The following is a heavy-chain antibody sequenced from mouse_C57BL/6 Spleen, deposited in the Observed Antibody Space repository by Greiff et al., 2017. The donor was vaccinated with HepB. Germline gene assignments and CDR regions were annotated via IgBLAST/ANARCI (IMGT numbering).Heavy chain of an antibody. CDR1: GFTFSNYW. CDR3: TDSKGFAY. V-gene: IGHV6-3*01. J-gene: IGHJ3*01. CDR2: IRLKSDNYAT. Sequence: EVQLQESGGGLVQPGGSMKLSCVASGFTFSNYWMNWVRQSPEKGLEWVAQIRLKSDNYATHYAESVKGRFTISRDDSKSSVYLQMNNLRAEDTGIYYCTDSKGFAYWGQGTLVTVSA. D-gene: IGHD2-5*01.